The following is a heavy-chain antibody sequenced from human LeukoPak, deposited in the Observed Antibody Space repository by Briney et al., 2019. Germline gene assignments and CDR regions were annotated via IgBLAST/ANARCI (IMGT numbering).Heavy chain of an antibody. D-gene: IGHD6-19*01. V-gene: IGHV3-7*01. J-gene: IGHJ4*02. CDR1: GFTFSNYW. Sequence: GGSLRLSCAASGFTFSNYWMRWVRQSPGKGLEWVANIKQDGSEIYYVDSVKGRFTISRDNAKNSLYLQMNSLRAEDTAVYYCARDGSGWSAYWGQGTLVTVSS. CDR2: IKQDGSEI. CDR3: ARDGSGWSAY.